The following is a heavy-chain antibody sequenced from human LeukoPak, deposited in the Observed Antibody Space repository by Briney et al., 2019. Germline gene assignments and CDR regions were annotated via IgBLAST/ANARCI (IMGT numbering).Heavy chain of an antibody. V-gene: IGHV3-7*01. Sequence: PGGSLRLSCAASGFTFSSYWMSWVRRAPGKGLEWVANIKQDGSEKYYVDSVKGRFTISRDNAKNSLYLQMNSLRAEDTAVYYCARDKAVGATLFDYWGQGTLVTVSS. CDR3: ARDKAVGATLFDY. CDR1: GFTFSSYW. J-gene: IGHJ4*02. CDR2: IKQDGSEK. D-gene: IGHD1-26*01.